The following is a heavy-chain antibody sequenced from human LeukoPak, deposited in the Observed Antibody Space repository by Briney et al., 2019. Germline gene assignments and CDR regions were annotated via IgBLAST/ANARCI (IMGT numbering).Heavy chain of an antibody. CDR2: IYPGDSDT. Sequence: GESLKISCKGSGYRFTSYWIGWVRQMPGKGPEWRGIIYPGDSDTRYSPSVQGQVTISADKSISTAYLQWSSLKASDTAMYYCARSRITMIVVHDAFDIWGQGTMVTVSS. J-gene: IGHJ3*02. CDR3: ARSRITMIVVHDAFDI. CDR1: GYRFTSYW. D-gene: IGHD3-22*01. V-gene: IGHV5-51*01.